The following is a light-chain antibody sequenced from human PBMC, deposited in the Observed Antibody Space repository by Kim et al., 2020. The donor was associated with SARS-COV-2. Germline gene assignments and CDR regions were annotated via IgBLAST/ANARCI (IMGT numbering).Light chain of an antibody. Sequence: DIVMTQSPDSLAVSLGERATIDCKSSQTVLYSSNNANYLAWYQHKPGQPPKLLIYWASTREFGVPDRFSGSGSGTDFTLTISSLQAEDVAVYYCQQYISIPLTFGGGTKLEIK. CDR3: QQYISIPLT. CDR1: QTVLYSSNNANY. V-gene: IGKV4-1*01. J-gene: IGKJ4*01. CDR2: WAS.